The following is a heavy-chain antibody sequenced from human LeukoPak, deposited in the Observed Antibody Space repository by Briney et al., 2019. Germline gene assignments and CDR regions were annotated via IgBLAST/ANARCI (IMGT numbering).Heavy chain of an antibody. CDR1: GFTFSSEK. Sequence: PGGSLRLSCAASGFTFSSEKLNWVRQAPGKGVEWVSTIYSGSEHIYYADSVKGRFTVSRDNAKNSLYLQMDSLGAEDTAVYYCARDVPVADTYHYFDSWGQGALVTVSS. CDR3: ARDVPVADTYHYFDS. D-gene: IGHD6-19*01. V-gene: IGHV3-21*01. CDR2: IYSGSEHI. J-gene: IGHJ4*02.